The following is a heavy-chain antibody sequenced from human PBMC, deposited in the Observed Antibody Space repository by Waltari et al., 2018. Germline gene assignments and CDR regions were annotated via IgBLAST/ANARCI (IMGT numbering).Heavy chain of an antibody. Sequence: QVQLVQAGAEVKKPGASGKVSCKASGYPFTSYAMHWVRQAPGQRLEWMGWINAGNGNTKYSQKFQCRVTITRDTSASTSYMELSSLRSEDTAVYYCARTFPLQRFVVVPAATGMDVWGQGTTVTVSS. CDR3: ARTFPLQRFVVVPAATGMDV. D-gene: IGHD2-2*01. V-gene: IGHV1-3*01. CDR1: GYPFTSYA. J-gene: IGHJ6*02. CDR2: INAGNGNT.